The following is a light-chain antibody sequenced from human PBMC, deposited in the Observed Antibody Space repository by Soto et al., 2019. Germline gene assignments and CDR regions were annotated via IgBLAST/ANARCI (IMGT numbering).Light chain of an antibody. Sequence: LTQPASVSGSPGQSIAISCTGTSSDVGAYNYVSWYLQYPGEAPKLVIFDVSFRPSGVSNRFSGSKSGNTASLTISGLQAEDEADYYCKSFTTSDTYVFGTGTKVTVL. J-gene: IGLJ1*01. CDR2: DVS. V-gene: IGLV2-14*01. CDR1: SSDVGAYNY. CDR3: KSFTTSDTYV.